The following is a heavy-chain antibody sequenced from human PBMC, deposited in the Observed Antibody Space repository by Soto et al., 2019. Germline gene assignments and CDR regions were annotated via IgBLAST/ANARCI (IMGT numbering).Heavy chain of an antibody. V-gene: IGHV2-5*01. CDR2: IYWNDDK. J-gene: IGHJ4*02. CDR1: GFSLSTSGVG. Sequence: SGPTLGNATQTLTLTCTFSGFSLSTSGVGVGWIRQPPGKALEWLALIYWNDDKRYSPSLKSRLTITKDTSKNQVVLTMTNMDPVETATYYSAHGRHDFLSCYYGAYSGQRDDWDQGTRVSVAS. D-gene: IGHD3-3*01. CDR3: AHGRHDFLSCYYGAYSGQRDD.